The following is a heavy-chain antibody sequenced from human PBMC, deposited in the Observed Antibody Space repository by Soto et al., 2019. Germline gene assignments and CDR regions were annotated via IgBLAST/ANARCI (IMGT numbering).Heavy chain of an antibody. V-gene: IGHV3-74*01. D-gene: IGHD6-19*01. CDR2: INSDGRTT. Sequence: GLVWVSRINSDGRTTSHADSVKGRFTISRDNAKNTLYLQMNSLRAEDTAVYYCARLPGYSTGWTPFDFWGQGTQVTVSS. J-gene: IGHJ4*02. CDR3: ARLPGYSTGWTPFDF.